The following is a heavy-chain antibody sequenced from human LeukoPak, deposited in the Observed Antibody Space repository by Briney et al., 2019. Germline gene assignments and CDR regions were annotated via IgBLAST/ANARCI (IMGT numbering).Heavy chain of an antibody. D-gene: IGHD3-22*01. V-gene: IGHV4-59*01. CDR1: GGSISSYY. Sequence: SETLSLTCTVSGGSISSYYWSWIRQPPGKGLEWIGYIYYSGSTNYNPSLKSRVTISVDTSKNQFSLKLSSVTAADTAVYYCAREYYYDSSGYYGYWGQGTLVTVPS. J-gene: IGHJ4*02. CDR3: AREYYYDSSGYYGY. CDR2: IYYSGST.